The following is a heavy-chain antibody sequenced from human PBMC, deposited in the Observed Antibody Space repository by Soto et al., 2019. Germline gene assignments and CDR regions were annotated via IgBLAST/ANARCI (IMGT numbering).Heavy chain of an antibody. CDR1: GGSISSSSYY. J-gene: IGHJ3*02. CDR2: IYYSGST. CDR3: ARHGGVYSNYAFDI. D-gene: IGHD4-4*01. V-gene: IGHV4-39*01. Sequence: SETLSLTCTVSGGSISSSSYYWGWIRQPPGKGLEWIGSIYYSGSTYNNPSLKSRVTISVDTYKAQFSMKLLSVTAADTAVYYCARHGGVYSNYAFDIAVQGTMVTVSS.